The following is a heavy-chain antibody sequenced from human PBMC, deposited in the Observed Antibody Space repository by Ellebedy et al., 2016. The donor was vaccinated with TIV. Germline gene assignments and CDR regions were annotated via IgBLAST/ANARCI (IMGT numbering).Heavy chain of an antibody. J-gene: IGHJ5*02. Sequence: SGPTLVXPTQTLTLTCTFSGFSLTTSGMCVSWIRQPPGKALEWLARIDWDDDKYYSTSLKTRFTISKDTSKNQVVLTMTNMDPVDTATYYCARTLYYYDGSGSSWFDPWGQGTLVTVSS. CDR1: GFSLTTSGMC. D-gene: IGHD3-22*01. V-gene: IGHV2-70*11. CDR3: ARTLYYYDGSGSSWFDP. CDR2: IDWDDDK.